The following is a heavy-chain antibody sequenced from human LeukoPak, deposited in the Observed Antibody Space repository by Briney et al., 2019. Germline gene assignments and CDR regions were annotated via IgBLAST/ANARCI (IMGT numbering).Heavy chain of an antibody. CDR2: IYYSGST. Sequence: SETLSLTCTVSGGSISSGGYYWSWIRQHPGKGLEWIGYIYYSGSTYYNPSLKSRVTISVDTSKNQFSLKLSSVTAADTAVYYCARAPTSGYHGALDIWGQGTMVTVSS. J-gene: IGHJ3*02. CDR3: ARAPTSGYHGALDI. D-gene: IGHD3-22*01. CDR1: GGSISSGGYY. V-gene: IGHV4-31*03.